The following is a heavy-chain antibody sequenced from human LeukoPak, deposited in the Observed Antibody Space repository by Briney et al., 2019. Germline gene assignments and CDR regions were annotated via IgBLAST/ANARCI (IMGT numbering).Heavy chain of an antibody. V-gene: IGHV3-21*01. Sequence: GACLTLACPPYGLTLSSYCTNSARHAPGRGLEWDSSISSSGRYINYADSVEDPLTLSRDQAKNSLYLQTASLRTEHTYISGDIVVVPAAARNIWFDPWGQGTLVTVSS. D-gene: IGHD2-2*01. CDR2: ISSSGRYI. CDR3: IVVVPAAARNIWFDP. CDR1: GLTLSSYC. J-gene: IGHJ5*02.